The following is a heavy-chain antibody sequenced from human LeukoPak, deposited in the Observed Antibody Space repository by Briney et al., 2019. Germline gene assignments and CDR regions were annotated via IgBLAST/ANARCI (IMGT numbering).Heavy chain of an antibody. V-gene: IGHV1-3*01. CDR3: ARRSSGWKEIDY. CDR1: GHTFTSNA. Sequence: GASVKASCNASGHTFTSNAMHWVRQAPGQRLEWMGWINAGNGNTKYSQKFQGRVTITRDTSASTAYMELSSLRSEDTAVYYCARRSSGWKEIDYWGQGTLVTVSS. CDR2: INAGNGNT. J-gene: IGHJ4*02. D-gene: IGHD6-19*01.